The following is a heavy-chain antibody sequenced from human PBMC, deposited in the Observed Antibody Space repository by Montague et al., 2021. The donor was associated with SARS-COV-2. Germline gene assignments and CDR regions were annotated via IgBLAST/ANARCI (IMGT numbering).Heavy chain of an antibody. Sequence: SETLSLTCAVHGGSFSTYSWNWIRQPPGKGLEWIGEIHHGGSTNYNPSLKSRVTISADTSKNQFSLKLTSVAAADTAVYYCARLGDGAVPSPILGVGAYYAYYYLDVWGQGTTVTVSS. J-gene: IGHJ6*03. CDR3: ARLGDGAVPSPILGVGAYYAYYYLDV. V-gene: IGHV4-34*01. CDR1: GGSFSTYS. D-gene: IGHD2-2*02. CDR2: IHHGGST.